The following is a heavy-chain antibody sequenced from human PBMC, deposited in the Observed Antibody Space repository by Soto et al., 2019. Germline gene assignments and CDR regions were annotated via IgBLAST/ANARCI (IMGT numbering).Heavy chain of an antibody. V-gene: IGHV1-3*01. D-gene: IGHD6-6*01. CDR1: GYNFTSYA. J-gene: IGHJ6*02. Sequence: GGPVKGSCKAFGYNFTSYAMPLVGPAPRQRVEWMAWINAGNGNTKYSQKFQGRVTITRDTSASTAYMELSSLRSEDTAVYYCTGEPLAARDLNYYYGMDVWGQGTTVTVSS. CDR3: TGEPLAARDLNYYYGMDV. CDR2: INAGNGNT.